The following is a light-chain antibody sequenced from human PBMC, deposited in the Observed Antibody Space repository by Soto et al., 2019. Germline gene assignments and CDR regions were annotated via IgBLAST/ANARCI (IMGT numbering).Light chain of an antibody. CDR2: DAS. CDR1: QSVSNN. J-gene: IGKJ1*01. V-gene: IGKV3-15*01. Sequence: EIVMTQSPVTLSVSPGERATLSCRASQSVSNNLAWYQQKPGQAPRLLIYDASTRATGTPGRFSASGSETDFTLTISSLQSEDFEVDFCQQYNHWPRTFGQGTKVEVK. CDR3: QQYNHWPRT.